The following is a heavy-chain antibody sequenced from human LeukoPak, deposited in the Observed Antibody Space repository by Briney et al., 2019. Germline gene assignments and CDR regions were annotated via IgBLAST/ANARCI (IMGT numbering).Heavy chain of an antibody. J-gene: IGHJ4*02. CDR1: GFTFSSYA. CDR3: ARDDSSSWAIDY. V-gene: IGHV3-30-3*01. CDR2: ISYDGSNK. Sequence: GGSLRLSCAASGFTFSSYAMHWVRQAPGKGLEWVAVISYDGSNKYYADSVKGRFTISRDNSKNTLYLQMNSLGAEDTAVYYCARDDSSSWAIDYWGQGTLVTVPS. D-gene: IGHD6-13*01.